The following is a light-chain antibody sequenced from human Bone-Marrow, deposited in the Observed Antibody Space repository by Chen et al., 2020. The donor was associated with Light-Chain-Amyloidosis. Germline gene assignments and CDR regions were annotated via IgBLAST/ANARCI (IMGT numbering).Light chain of an antibody. V-gene: IGKV4-1*01. J-gene: IGKJ2*01. CDR3: QQYYSTPYT. CDR2: WAS. Sequence: DIVMTQSPDSLAVSLGERATINCKSSQSVLYSSNNKNYLAWYQQKPGQPPKLLIYWASTRESGVPDRFSGSWSGTDFTLTISCLQAEDVAVYYCQQYYSTPYTFGQGTKLEIK. CDR1: QSVLYSSNNKNY.